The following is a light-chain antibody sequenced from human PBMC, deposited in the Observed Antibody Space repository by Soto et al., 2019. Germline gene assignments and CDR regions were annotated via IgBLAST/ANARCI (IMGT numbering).Light chain of an antibody. CDR1: QRVSSS. CDR2: DAS. V-gene: IGKV3-11*01. Sequence: ARQRVSSSAAWYQKQPDQATRLIICDASSGATGIPARFSGRGSGKVITLTISSLEPEDFAVYYCQQYGDSPWTVGQGTKVDIK. J-gene: IGKJ1*01. CDR3: QQYGDSPWT.